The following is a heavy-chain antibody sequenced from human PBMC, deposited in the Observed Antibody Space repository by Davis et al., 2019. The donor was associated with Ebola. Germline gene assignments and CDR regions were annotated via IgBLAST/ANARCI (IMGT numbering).Heavy chain of an antibody. V-gene: IGHV4-39*01. CDR3: ARGAENLSVFDY. CDR2: IYYSGST. D-gene: IGHD2/OR15-2a*01. J-gene: IGHJ4*02. Sequence: PSETLSLTCTVSGGSISSSSYYWGWIRQPPGKGLEWIGSIYYSGSTYYNPSLKSRVTISVDTSKNQFSLKLSSVTAADTAVYYCARGAENLSVFDYWGQGTLVTVSS. CDR1: GGSISSSSYY.